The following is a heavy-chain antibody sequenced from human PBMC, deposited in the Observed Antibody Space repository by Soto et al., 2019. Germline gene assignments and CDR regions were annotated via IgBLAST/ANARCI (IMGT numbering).Heavy chain of an antibody. CDR1: GFTFSGYA. V-gene: IGHV3-23*01. J-gene: IGHJ4*02. D-gene: IGHD3-10*01. CDR3: AKDLRGDELGRDY. CDR2: ISSSGDTT. Sequence: EVQMLQTGGGLVQTGGSLRLSCAASGFTFSGYAMSWVRQAPGRGLEWVSAISSSGDTTYYAGPVKGRFTISRDNSKNTLYLQMNSLRAEDTAVYYCAKDLRGDELGRDYWGQGALVTVSS.